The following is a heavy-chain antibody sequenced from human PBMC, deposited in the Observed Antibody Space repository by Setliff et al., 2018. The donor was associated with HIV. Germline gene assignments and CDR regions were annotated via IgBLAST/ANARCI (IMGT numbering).Heavy chain of an antibody. J-gene: IGHJ4*02. CDR1: GYRFTDFY. Sequence: ASVKVSCKTFGYRFTDFYVNWVRQAPGQGLEWMGWINPKSGATKNAQKFQGRVTVTRDTSISSVYMELSRLRSDDSAVYYCVRAEYCSDFRGYWEYFDFWGQGTLVTVSS. CDR2: INPKSGAT. CDR3: VRAEYCSDFRGYWEYFDF. D-gene: IGHD2-15*01. V-gene: IGHV1-2*02.